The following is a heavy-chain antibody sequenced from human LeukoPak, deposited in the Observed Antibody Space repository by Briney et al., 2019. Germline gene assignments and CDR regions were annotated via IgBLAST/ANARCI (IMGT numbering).Heavy chain of an antibody. V-gene: IGHV3-64*02. CDR2: ISNNGRST. Sequence: GGSLRLSCVGSGFTFSNHALHWVRQFPGKRLEYVSAISNNGRSTHYTDSVKGRFTVSRDNSKETVYLQLGSLRPEDTALYYCARGLSGAPDYWGRGALVTVSS. D-gene: IGHD3-10*01. J-gene: IGHJ1*01. CDR3: ARGLSGAPDY. CDR1: GFTFSNHA.